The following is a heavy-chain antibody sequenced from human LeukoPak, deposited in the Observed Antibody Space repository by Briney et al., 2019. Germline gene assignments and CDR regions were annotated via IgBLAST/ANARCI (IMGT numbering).Heavy chain of an antibody. V-gene: IGHV3-30*04. CDR3: ARMQSSGWNGMDA. D-gene: IGHD6-19*01. J-gene: IGHJ6*04. Sequence: TGGSLRLSCAASGFIFSTYTMHWVRQAPGKGLEWVALISYDGDNIFYADSVKGRFTISRDNSKNTMDLQMSSLRPEDTAVYSCARMQSSGWNGMDAWGKGATVTVSS. CDR2: ISYDGDNI. CDR1: GFIFSTYT.